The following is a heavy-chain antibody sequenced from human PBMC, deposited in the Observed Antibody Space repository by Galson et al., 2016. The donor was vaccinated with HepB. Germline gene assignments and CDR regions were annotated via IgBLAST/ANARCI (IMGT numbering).Heavy chain of an antibody. CDR3: ARGSKATSSDY. J-gene: IGHJ4*02. V-gene: IGHV4-38-2*02. CDR1: GYSISSGYF. CDR2: IHHSGST. Sequence: SETLSLTCTVSGYSISSGYFWGWIRQPPGKGLEWIGCIHHSGSTYYNPSLNSRVTTSVDTSKNQFSLRLSSVTAADTAVYYCARGSKATSSDYYGQGTLVPVSS.